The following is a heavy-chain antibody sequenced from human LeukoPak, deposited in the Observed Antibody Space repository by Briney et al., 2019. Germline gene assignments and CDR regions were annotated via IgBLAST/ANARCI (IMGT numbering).Heavy chain of an antibody. Sequence: PGGSLRLSCAASGFTFSTYSMTWVRQAPGKGLEWVSSINSNSGYILYIDSVKGRFTISRDNAKNSLSLQMNSLRAEDTAVYYCARRGRAFDYWGQGTLVTVSS. CDR1: GFTFSTYS. D-gene: IGHD3-10*01. CDR3: ARRGRAFDY. CDR2: INSNSGYI. V-gene: IGHV3-21*01. J-gene: IGHJ4*02.